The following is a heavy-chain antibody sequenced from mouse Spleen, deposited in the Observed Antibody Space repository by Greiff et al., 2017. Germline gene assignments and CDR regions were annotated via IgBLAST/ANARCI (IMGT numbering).Heavy chain of an antibody. J-gene: IGHJ4*01. V-gene: IGHV1-52*01. CDR3: ARGTKLGRDYYAMDY. Sequence: QVQLQQPGAELVRPGSSVKLSCKASGYTFTSYWMHWVKQRPIQGLEWIGNIDPSDSETHYNQKFKDKATLTVDKSSSTAYMQLSSLTSEDSAVYYCARGTKLGRDYYAMDYWGQGTSVTVSS. CDR2: IDPSDSET. CDR1: GYTFTSYW. D-gene: IGHD4-1*01.